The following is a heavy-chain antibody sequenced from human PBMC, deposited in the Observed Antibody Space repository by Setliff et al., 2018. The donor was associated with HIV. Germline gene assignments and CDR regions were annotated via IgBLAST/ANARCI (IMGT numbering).Heavy chain of an antibody. V-gene: IGHV3-74*01. CDR2: ISPEGRST. CDR3: ALVRGITVPPDGFDI. D-gene: IGHD3-10*01. Sequence: GESLKISCAASGFTFNNYWMNWVRQVPGKGLVWVARISPEGRSTTHADAVKGRFTISRDNAKNTLYLHMNSLRAEDTSVYHCALVRGITVPPDGFDIWGQGTMVTVSS. CDR1: GFTFNNYW. J-gene: IGHJ3*02.